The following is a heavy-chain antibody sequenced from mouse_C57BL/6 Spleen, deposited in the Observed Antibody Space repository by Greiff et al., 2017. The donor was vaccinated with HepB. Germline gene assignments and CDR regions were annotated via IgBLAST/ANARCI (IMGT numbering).Heavy chain of an antibody. Sequence: VQLQQSGAELVKPGASVKLSCKASGYTFTSYWMQWVKQRPGQGLEWIGEIDPSDSYTNYNQKFKGKAKLTVDTSSSTAYMQLSSLTSEDSAVYYCARGDYDQAWFAYWGQGTLVTVSA. CDR2: IDPSDSYT. V-gene: IGHV1-50*01. CDR1: GYTFTSYW. J-gene: IGHJ3*01. CDR3: ARGDYDQAWFAY. D-gene: IGHD2-4*01.